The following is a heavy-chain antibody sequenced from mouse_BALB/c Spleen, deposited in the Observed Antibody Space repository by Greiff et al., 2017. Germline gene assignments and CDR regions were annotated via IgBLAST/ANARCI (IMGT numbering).Heavy chain of an antibody. D-gene: IGHD2-14*01. V-gene: IGHV1-14*01. Sequence: VHVKQSGPELVKPGASVKMSCKASGYTFTSYVMHWVKQKPGQGLEWIGYINPYNDGTKYNEKFKGKATLTSDKSSSTAYMELSSLTSEDSAVYYCAREGYRYAWFAYWGQGTLVTVSA. CDR3: AREGYRYAWFAY. CDR2: INPYNDGT. CDR1: GYTFTSYV. J-gene: IGHJ3*01.